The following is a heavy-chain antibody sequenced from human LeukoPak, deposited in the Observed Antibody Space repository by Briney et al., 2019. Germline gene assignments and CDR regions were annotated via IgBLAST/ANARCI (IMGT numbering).Heavy chain of an antibody. V-gene: IGHV4-39*01. J-gene: IGHJ4*02. CDR2: IYYTGNT. CDR3: ARQTGSGLFTLP. Sequence: SETLSLTCTVSGVSISSSNSYWGWIRQPPGKILEWIGSIYYTGNTYYNASLKSRVTISIDTSKNQISLRLTSVTATDTAMYYCARQTGSGLFTLPGGQGILVTVSS. CDR1: GVSISSSNSY. D-gene: IGHD3/OR15-3a*01.